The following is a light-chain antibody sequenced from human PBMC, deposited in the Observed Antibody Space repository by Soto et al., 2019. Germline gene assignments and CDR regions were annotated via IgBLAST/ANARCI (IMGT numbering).Light chain of an antibody. CDR1: QSVSSY. CDR2: DAS. V-gene: IGKV3-11*01. J-gene: IGKJ1*01. CDR3: QQRSNWPPWT. Sequence: EIVLTQSPATLSLSPGERATLSCRASQSVSSYLAWYQQKPGQAPRLLIYDASNRATGIPARFSGSGSGTDFTLTISSLEPEDFAVYYCQQRSNWPPWTFGQETKVDIK.